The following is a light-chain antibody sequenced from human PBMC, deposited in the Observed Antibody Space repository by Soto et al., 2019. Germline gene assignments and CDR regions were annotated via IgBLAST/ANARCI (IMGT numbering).Light chain of an antibody. V-gene: IGLV2-8*01. Sequence: QSALTQPPSASGSPGQSVTISCTGTSSDVGGHDYVSWYQQHPGKAPKLMIYELNKRPSGIPDRFSGSKSGNTASLTVSGLQAEDEADYYCSSYVTGDSLIFGGGTKVTVL. CDR2: ELN. CDR1: SSDVGGHDY. CDR3: SSYVTGDSLI. J-gene: IGLJ2*01.